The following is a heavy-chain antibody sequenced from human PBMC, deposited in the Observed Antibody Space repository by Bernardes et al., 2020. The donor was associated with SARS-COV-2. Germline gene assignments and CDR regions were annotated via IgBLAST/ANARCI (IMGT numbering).Heavy chain of an antibody. CDR3: AHGFGMITRAWFDP. J-gene: IGHJ5*02. CDR2: IYWDDDK. D-gene: IGHD3-16*01. CDR1: GFSLNTSGLG. V-gene: IGHV2-5*02. Sequence: SGPTLVKPTQTLTLTCTFSGFSLNTSGLGVGWIRQPPGKALEWLALIYWDDDKRYSPSLKSRLTITKDTSKNQVVLTMTNMDPVDTATYYCAHGFGMITRAWFDPWGQGTLVTVSS.